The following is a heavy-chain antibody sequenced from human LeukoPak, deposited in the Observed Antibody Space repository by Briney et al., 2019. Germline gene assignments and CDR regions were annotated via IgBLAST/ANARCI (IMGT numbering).Heavy chain of an antibody. Sequence: SETLSLTCTVSGGSISSYYWSWIRQPPGKGLEWIGYIYYSGSTNYNPSLKSRVTISVDTSKNQFSLKLSSVTAADTAVYYCARDLVWWELLRGRAGMDVWGQGTTVTVSS. D-gene: IGHD1-26*01. CDR1: GGSISSYY. CDR2: IYYSGST. CDR3: ARDLVWWELLRGRAGMDV. V-gene: IGHV4-59*01. J-gene: IGHJ6*02.